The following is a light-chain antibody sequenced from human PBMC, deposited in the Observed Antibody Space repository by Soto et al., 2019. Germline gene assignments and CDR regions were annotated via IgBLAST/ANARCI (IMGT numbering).Light chain of an antibody. CDR2: GAS. CDR3: QQYGSSPRT. J-gene: IGKJ1*01. V-gene: IGKV3-20*01. Sequence: DMVLTQSPVTLSLSPGERATLSCSASQSVSSSYLAWYQQKPGQAPRLLVYGASSRATGIPDRFSGSGSGTDFTLSISRLEPEDFAVYYCQQYGSSPRTFGQGTKVDI. CDR1: QSVSSSY.